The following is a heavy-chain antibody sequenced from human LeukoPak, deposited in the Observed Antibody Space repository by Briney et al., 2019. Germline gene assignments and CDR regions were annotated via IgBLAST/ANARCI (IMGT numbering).Heavy chain of an antibody. J-gene: IGHJ4*02. V-gene: IGHV5-51*01. D-gene: IGHD6-13*01. CDR2: IYPGDSDT. CDR3: ARSAAAGPEGVDY. CDR1: GYSFTSYW. Sequence: GESLQISCKGSGYSFTSYWIGWVLQMPGKGLEWMGIIYPGDSDTRYSPSFQGQVTISADKSISTAYLQWSSLKASDTAMYYCARSAAAGPEGVDYWGQGTLVTVSS.